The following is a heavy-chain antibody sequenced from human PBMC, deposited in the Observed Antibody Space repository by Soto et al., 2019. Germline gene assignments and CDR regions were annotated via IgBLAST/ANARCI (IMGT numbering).Heavy chain of an antibody. D-gene: IGHD6-13*01. CDR2: ISGSGGIT. CDR1: GFTFSSYA. V-gene: IGHV3-23*01. CDR3: AKAAAAGLPQNYYYYGMDV. J-gene: IGHJ6*02. Sequence: GGSLRLSCAASGFTFSSYAMSWVRKAPGKGLDWLSAISGSGGITYYAHSVKGRFTISTDNSKNTLYLQMNSLRAEDTAVYYCAKAAAAGLPQNYYYYGMDVWGQGTTVTVSS.